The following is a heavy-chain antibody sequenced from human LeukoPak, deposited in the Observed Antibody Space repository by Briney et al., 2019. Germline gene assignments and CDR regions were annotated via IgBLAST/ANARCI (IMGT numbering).Heavy chain of an antibody. CDR2: ISGSGGST. CDR3: AKDLRFGELFSDLDY. Sequence: GGSLRLSCAASGFTFSSYAMSWVRQAPGKGLEWVSAISGSGGSTYYADSVKGRFTISRDNSKNTLYLQMNSLRAEDTAVYYCAKDLRFGELFSDLDYWGQGTLVTVSS. D-gene: IGHD3-10*01. V-gene: IGHV3-23*01. CDR1: GFTFSSYA. J-gene: IGHJ4*02.